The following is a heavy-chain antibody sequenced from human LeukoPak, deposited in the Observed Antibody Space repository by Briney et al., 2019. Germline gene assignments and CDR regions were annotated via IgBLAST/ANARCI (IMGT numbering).Heavy chain of an antibody. CDR1: GYAFTSYY. CDR3: ASNYYDSSGYVGVDY. J-gene: IGHJ4*02. V-gene: IGHV1-46*01. D-gene: IGHD3-22*01. CDR2: INPSGGST. Sequence: ASVKVSCKASGYAFTSYYMHWVRQAPGQGLEWMGIINPSGGSTSYAQKFQGRVTMTRDTSTSTVYMELSSLRSEDTAVYYCASNYYDSSGYVGVDYWGQGTLVTVSS.